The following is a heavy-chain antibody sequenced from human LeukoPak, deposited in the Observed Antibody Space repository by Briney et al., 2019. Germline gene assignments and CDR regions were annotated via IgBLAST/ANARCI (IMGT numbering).Heavy chain of an antibody. CDR1: GGSISSGSYY. Sequence: PSETLSLTCTVSGGSISSGSYYWSWIRQPAGKGLEWIGRIYTSGSTNYNPSLKSRVTISVDTSKNQFSLKLSSVTAADTAVYYCARAYRAGRQAVAGMRSWGQGTLVTVSS. V-gene: IGHV4-61*02. CDR3: ARAYRAGRQAVAGMRS. J-gene: IGHJ4*02. CDR2: IYTSGST. D-gene: IGHD6-19*01.